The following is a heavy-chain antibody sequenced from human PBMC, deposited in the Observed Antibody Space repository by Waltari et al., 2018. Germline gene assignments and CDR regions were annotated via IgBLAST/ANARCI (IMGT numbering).Heavy chain of an antibody. CDR2: ISGSVGST. CDR3: ANGLVEGRHMGTQDY. CDR1: GFTFSSYA. V-gene: IGHV3-23*01. D-gene: IGHD7-27*01. J-gene: IGHJ4*02. Sequence: EVQLLESGGGLVQPGGSLRLSCAASGFTFSSYAMSWVRQAPGKGLEWVSAISGSVGSTYYADSGRGRFTISRDNSKNTLYRQMDSLGAEDTAVYYCANGLVEGRHMGTQDYWGQGTLVTVSS.